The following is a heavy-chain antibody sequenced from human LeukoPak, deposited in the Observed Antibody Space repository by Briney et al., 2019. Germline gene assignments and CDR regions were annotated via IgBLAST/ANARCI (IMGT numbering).Heavy chain of an antibody. CDR3: ATDLWGACSSTNCYGMDV. J-gene: IGHJ6*02. V-gene: IGHV1-24*01. CDR2: FDPEDGET. Sequence: GASVKVSCKVSGYTLTELSMHWVRQAPGKGLEWMGGFDPEDGETIYAQKFQGRVTMTEDTSTDTAYTELSSLRSEDTAVYYCATDLWGACSSTNCYGMDVWGQGTTVTVSS. D-gene: IGHD2-2*01. CDR1: GYTLTELS.